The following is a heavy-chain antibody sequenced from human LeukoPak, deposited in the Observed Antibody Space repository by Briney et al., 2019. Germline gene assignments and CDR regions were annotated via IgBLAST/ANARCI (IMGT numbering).Heavy chain of an antibody. D-gene: IGHD3-10*01. CDR1: GYSFTGHY. CDR2: IKPNSGDT. V-gene: IGHV1-2*02. CDR3: ATNILVRDIINWFDP. J-gene: IGHJ5*02. Sequence: GASVKVSCKASGYSFTGHYMHWVRQAPGQGLEWMGWIKPNSGDTRSAQKFQGRVTMTRDTSISTAYMELSSLRYDDTAVYYCATNILVRDIINWFDPWGQGTLVTVSS.